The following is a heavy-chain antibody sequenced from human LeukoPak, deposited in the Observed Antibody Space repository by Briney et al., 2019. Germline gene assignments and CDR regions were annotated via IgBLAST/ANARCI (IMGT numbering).Heavy chain of an antibody. V-gene: IGHV1-46*01. J-gene: IGHJ4*02. D-gene: IGHD2-2*01. Sequence: ASVKVSCKASGYTFTSYYMHWVRQAPGQGLEWMGLINPSGGSTSYAQKFQGRVTMTRDMSTSTVYMELSSLRSEDTAVYYCARDVGEYCSSTNCYASHYWGQGTLVTVSS. CDR1: GYTFTSYY. CDR3: ARDVGEYCSSTNCYASHY. CDR2: INPSGGST.